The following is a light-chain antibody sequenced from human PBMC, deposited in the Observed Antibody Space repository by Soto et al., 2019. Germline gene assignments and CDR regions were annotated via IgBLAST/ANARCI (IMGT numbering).Light chain of an antibody. V-gene: IGKV3-20*01. J-gene: IGKJ1*01. CDR3: QQYGSSPWT. CDR2: GAS. Sequence: EIVLTQSPGTLSLSPGERATLSCRASQSVSSSYLAWYQQKPGQPPRLLIYGASSRATGIPDRFSGSGSGTAFTLTISRLEPEDFAVYYCQQYGSSPWTFGQGTKVEIK. CDR1: QSVSSSY.